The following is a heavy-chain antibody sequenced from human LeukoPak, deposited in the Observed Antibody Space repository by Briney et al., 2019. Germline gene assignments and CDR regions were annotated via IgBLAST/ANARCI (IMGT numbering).Heavy chain of an antibody. J-gene: IGHJ4*02. CDR2: IYPGDSDT. CDR3: ARQAYSSSWSEYYFDY. Sequence: GESLKISCKGSGYSFTSYWIGWVRQMPGKGLEWMGIIYPGDSDTRYSPSFQGQVTISADKSISTAYLQWSSLKASDTAMYYCARQAYSSSWSEYYFDYWGQGTLVTVSS. D-gene: IGHD6-13*01. V-gene: IGHV5-51*01. CDR1: GYSFTSYW.